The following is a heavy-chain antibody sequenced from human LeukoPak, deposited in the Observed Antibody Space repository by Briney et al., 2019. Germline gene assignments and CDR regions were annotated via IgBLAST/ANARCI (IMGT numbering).Heavy chain of an antibody. CDR2: IYYSGST. V-gene: IGHV4-31*03. CDR3: ARDGYYDSSGNNWFDP. Sequence: SETLSLTCTVSGGSISSGGYYWSWIRQHPGKGLERIGYIYYSGSTYYNPSLKSRVTISVDTSKNQFSLKLSSVTAADTAVYYCARDGYYDSSGNNWFDPWGQGTLVTVSS. J-gene: IGHJ5*02. CDR1: GGSISSGGYY. D-gene: IGHD3-22*01.